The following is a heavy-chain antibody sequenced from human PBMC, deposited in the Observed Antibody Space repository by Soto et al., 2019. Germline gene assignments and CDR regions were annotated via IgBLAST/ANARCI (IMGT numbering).Heavy chain of an antibody. J-gene: IGHJ6*02. Sequence: SETLSLTCAFHVGSFSVYYWNWIRQPPGKGLEWIGEINHSGSTNYNPSLKSRVTISVDTSKNQFSLKLSSVTAADTAVYYCARSHYYDRSGYYYHYYGMDVWGQGTTVTVSS. CDR1: VGSFSVYY. CDR3: ARSHYYDRSGYYYHYYGMDV. V-gene: IGHV4-34*01. D-gene: IGHD3-22*01. CDR2: INHSGST.